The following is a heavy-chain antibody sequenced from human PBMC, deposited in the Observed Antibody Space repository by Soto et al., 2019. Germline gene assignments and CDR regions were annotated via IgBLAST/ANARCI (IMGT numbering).Heavy chain of an antibody. V-gene: IGHV4-59*08. J-gene: IGHJ4*02. Sequence: SETLSLTCTVSGGSISSYYWTWIRQPPWKEPEWIAYIYYTGSTSYNPSLKSRVTISLDTSKNQFSLNLSSVTAADTAVYYCARHHRYCTGGSCYAIDSWHQATLVTVSS. CDR1: GGSISSYY. D-gene: IGHD2-15*01. CDR3: ARHHRYCTGGSCYAIDS. CDR2: IYYTGST.